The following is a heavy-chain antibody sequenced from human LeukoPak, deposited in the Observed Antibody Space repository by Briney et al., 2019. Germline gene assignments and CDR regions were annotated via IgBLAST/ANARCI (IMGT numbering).Heavy chain of an antibody. CDR3: GRVRAHYYSSGYDY. J-gene: IGHJ4*02. CDR1: AFTFSNNG. D-gene: IGHD3-22*01. V-gene: IGHV3-21*01. CDR2: ISGSSDYT. Sequence: GASLRLSCAASAFTFSNNGMTWVRRAPGKGLEWVLSISGSSDYTNYADSLKGRFTISRDNAQNTLYLQMNSLRAEDTAIYYCGRVRAHYYSSGYDYWGQGTLVTVSS.